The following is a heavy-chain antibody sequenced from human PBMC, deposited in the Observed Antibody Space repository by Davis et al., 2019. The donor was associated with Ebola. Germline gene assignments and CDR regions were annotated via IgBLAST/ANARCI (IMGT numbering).Heavy chain of an antibody. CDR2: INPSGGST. Sequence: ASVKVSCKASGYTFTSYYMHWVRQAPGQGLEWMGIINPSGGSTSYAQKFQGRVTITRDTSTSTVYLELSSLRSEDTAVYYCARERIVVVVPAATNYYYYGMDVWGQGTTVTVSS. CDR1: GYTFTSYY. CDR3: ARERIVVVVPAATNYYYYGMDV. J-gene: IGHJ6*02. V-gene: IGHV1-46*01. D-gene: IGHD2-2*01.